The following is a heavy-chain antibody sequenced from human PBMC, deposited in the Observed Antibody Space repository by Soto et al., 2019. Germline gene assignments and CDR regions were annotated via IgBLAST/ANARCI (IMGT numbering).Heavy chain of an antibody. CDR2: ISGSGGST. CDR3: ARGYCSGDTCYHIDY. D-gene: IGHD2-15*01. CDR1: GCTFSSYV. J-gene: IGHJ4*02. V-gene: IGHV3-23*01. Sequence: GGSLRLSCASSGCTFSSYVMRWVRQATGKGLEWVSSISGSGGSTYYTDSVKGRFTISRDNSKNTVYLQMNSLRAEDTAVYFCARGYCSGDTCYHIDYWGQGTLVTVSS.